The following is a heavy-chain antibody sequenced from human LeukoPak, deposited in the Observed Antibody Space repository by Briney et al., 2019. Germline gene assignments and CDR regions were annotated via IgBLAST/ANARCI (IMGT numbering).Heavy chain of an antibody. CDR3: ASNMVRGVGLYYYYYYGMDV. Sequence: SETLSLTCAVYGGSFSGYYWSWIRQPPGKGLEWIGEINHSGSTNYNPSLKSRVTISVDTSKNQFSLKLSSVTAADTAVYYCASNMVRGVGLYYYYYYGMDVWGQGTTVTVSS. CDR2: INHSGST. V-gene: IGHV4-34*01. D-gene: IGHD3-10*01. J-gene: IGHJ6*02. CDR1: GGSFSGYY.